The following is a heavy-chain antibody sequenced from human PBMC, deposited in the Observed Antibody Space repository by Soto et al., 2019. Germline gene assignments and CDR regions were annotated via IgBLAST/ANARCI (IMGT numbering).Heavy chain of an antibody. D-gene: IGHD4-17*01. V-gene: IGHV3-74*01. CDR1: GFTFSSYW. CDR3: ARAYGDYYLSWFDP. J-gene: IGHJ5*02. CDR2: SNNDGSST. Sequence: EVQLVESGGGLVQPGGSLRLSCAASGFTFSSYWMHWVRQAPGKGLVWVSRSNNDGSSTTYADSVKGRFTISRDNAKNTLYLQMNSLRAEDTAVYYCARAYGDYYLSWFDPWGQGTLVTVSS.